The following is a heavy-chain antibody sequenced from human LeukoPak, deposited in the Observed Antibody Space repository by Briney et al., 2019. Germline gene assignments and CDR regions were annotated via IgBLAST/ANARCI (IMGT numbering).Heavy chain of an antibody. D-gene: IGHD3/OR15-3a*01. CDR2: ISWNSGSI. Sequence: GRSLRLSCAASGFTFDDYAMHWVRQAPGKGLEWVSGISWNSGSIGYADSVKGRFTISRDNAKNSLYLQMNSLRAEDMALYYCAKDTVGWTLGGMDVWGKGTTVTVSS. CDR1: GFTFDDYA. CDR3: AKDTVGWTLGGMDV. V-gene: IGHV3-9*03. J-gene: IGHJ6*04.